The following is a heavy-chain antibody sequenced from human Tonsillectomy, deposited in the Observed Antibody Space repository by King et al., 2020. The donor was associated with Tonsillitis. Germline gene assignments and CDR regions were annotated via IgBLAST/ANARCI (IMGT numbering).Heavy chain of an antibody. CDR2: ISGSGDNT. CDR1: GFIFNNYA. D-gene: IGHD2-15*01. Sequence: VQLVESGGDLVQPGGSLRLSCAASGFIFNNYAMSWVRQAPGKGLEWVSGISGSGDNTYYADSVKGRFTVSRDNSKNTLYLQMNSLRVDDTAVYYCANARSTVVVAATNYWGQGTPVTVSS. CDR3: ANARSTVVVAATNY. V-gene: IGHV3-23*04. J-gene: IGHJ4*02.